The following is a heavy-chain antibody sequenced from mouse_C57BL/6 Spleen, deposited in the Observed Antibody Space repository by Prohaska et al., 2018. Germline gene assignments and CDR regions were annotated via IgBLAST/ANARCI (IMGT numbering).Heavy chain of an antibody. J-gene: IGHJ4*01. CDR3: ARGPMDY. CDR2: IDPSDSYT. Sequence: QVQLQQPVAELVQPGASVTLSCKASGYTFTSYWMQWVKQRPGQGLEWIGEIDPSDSYTNYNQKFKGKATLTVDTSSSTAYMQLSSLTSEDSAVYYCARGPMDYWGQGTSVTVSS. CDR1: GYTFTSYW. V-gene: IGHV1-50*01.